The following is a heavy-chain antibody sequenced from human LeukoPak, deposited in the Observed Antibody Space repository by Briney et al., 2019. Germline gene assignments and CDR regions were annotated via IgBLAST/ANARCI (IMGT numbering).Heavy chain of an antibody. CDR3: ARRAQDSSSWYSAFDI. Sequence: PSETLSLTCAVYGGSFSGYYWSWIRQPPGKGLEWIGEINHSGSTNYNPSLKSRVTISVDTSKNQFSLKLSSVTAADTAVYYCARRAQDSSSWYSAFDIWGQGTMVTVSS. V-gene: IGHV4-34*01. J-gene: IGHJ3*02. CDR2: INHSGST. D-gene: IGHD6-13*01. CDR1: GGSFSGYY.